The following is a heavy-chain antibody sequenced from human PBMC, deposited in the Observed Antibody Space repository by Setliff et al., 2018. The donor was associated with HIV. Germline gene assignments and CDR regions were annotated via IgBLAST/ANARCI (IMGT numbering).Heavy chain of an antibody. D-gene: IGHD2-2*01. CDR2: ISPEGNKK. V-gene: IGHV3-7*03. CDR3: AKQVGYCSSTSCPSGRYMDV. Sequence: GGSLRLSCAASGFTFSDFWMYWVRQAPGKGLEWVANISPEGNKKYYVASVKGRFTSSRDNAKNSLFLHMSSLRAEDTAVYYCAKQVGYCSSTSCPSGRYMDVWGKGTTVTVSS. CDR1: GFTFSDFW. J-gene: IGHJ6*03.